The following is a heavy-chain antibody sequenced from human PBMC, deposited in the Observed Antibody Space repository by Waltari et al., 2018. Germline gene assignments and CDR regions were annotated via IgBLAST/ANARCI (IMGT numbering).Heavy chain of an antibody. CDR1: GGSISSSSYY. Sequence: QLQLQESGPGLVKPSETLSLTCTVSGGSISSSSYYWGWIRQPPGKGLEWIGSIYYSGSTDYNPALNSRVTISVDTSKNQFSLKLSSVTAADTAVYYCARLVGEWLVRDDAFDIWGQGTMVTVSS. CDR3: ARLVGEWLVRDDAFDI. D-gene: IGHD6-19*01. V-gene: IGHV4-39*01. J-gene: IGHJ3*02. CDR2: IYYSGST.